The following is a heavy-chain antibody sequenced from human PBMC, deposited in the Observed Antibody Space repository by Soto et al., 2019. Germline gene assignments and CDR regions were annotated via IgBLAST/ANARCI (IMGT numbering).Heavy chain of an antibody. CDR3: ARDTGGGSVQNSARFDP. CDR1: GYTFTSYG. J-gene: IGHJ5*02. Sequence: GASVKVSCKASGYTFTSYGISWVRQAPGQGLEWMGWISAYNDNTNYAQKHQGRVTMTTDTSTSTAYMELRSLRSDDTAVYYCARDTGGGSVQNSARFDPWGQGTLVTVSS. V-gene: IGHV1-18*01. CDR2: ISAYNDNT. D-gene: IGHD2-15*01.